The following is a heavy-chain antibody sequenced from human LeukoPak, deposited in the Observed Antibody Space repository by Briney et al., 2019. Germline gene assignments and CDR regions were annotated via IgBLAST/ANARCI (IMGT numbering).Heavy chain of an antibody. CDR2: IRYDGSNK. Sequence: GGSLRLSCAASGFTFSSYGMHWVRQAPGKGLEWVAFIRYDGSNKYYADSVKGRFTISRDNSKNTLYLQMNSLRAEDTAVYYCATTPKFYGSGSYYKWDYYYYYMDVWGKGTTVTISS. D-gene: IGHD3-10*01. V-gene: IGHV3-30*02. J-gene: IGHJ6*03. CDR3: ATTPKFYGSGSYYKWDYYYYYMDV. CDR1: GFTFSSYG.